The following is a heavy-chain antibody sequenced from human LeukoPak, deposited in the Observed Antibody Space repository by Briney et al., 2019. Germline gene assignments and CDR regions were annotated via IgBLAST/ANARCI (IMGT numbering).Heavy chain of an antibody. J-gene: IGHJ3*02. D-gene: IGHD2-21*01. CDR3: TTVLSPRILCSGCKAFDI. Sequence: PGGSLRLSCAASGFTFSNAWMSWVRQAPGKGLEWVGRIKSKTDGGTTDYAAPVKGRFTISRDDSKNTLYLQMNSLKTEDTAVYYCTTVLSPRILCSGCKAFDIWGQGTMVTVSS. CDR2: IKSKTDGGTT. CDR1: GFTFSNAW. V-gene: IGHV3-15*01.